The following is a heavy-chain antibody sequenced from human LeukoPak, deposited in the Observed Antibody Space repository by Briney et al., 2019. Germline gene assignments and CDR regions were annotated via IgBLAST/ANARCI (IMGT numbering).Heavy chain of an antibody. CDR3: VRRDSSSYYGMDV. CDR1: GFTVSSNY. V-gene: IGHV3-53*01. J-gene: IGHJ6*02. Sequence: GGSLTLSCAASGFTVSSNYMSWVRQAPGKGLEWVSNIYSGGSTVYADSVKGRFTISRDNSKNTLYLQMNSLRAEDTAVYYCVRRDSSSYYGMDVRGQGTTVPVSS. CDR2: IYSGGST. D-gene: IGHD3-22*01.